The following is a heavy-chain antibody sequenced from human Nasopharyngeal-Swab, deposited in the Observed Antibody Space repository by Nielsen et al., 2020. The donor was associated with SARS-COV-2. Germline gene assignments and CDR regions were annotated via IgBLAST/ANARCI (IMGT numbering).Heavy chain of an antibody. J-gene: IGHJ6*03. V-gene: IGHV1-3*01. CDR3: ARAPGVDYYYYMDV. CDR2: INPGTVNT. Sequence: ASVKVSCKVSGYTFTNYGIHWVRQAPGQRLEWMGWINPGTVNTKYSQKFQSRVTISRDTSASTAYMELSSLRSEDTAVYYCARAPGVDYYYYMDVWGNGTTVTVSS. CDR1: GYTFTNYG.